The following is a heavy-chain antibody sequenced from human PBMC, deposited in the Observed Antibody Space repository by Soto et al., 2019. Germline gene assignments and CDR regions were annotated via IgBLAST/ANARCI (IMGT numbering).Heavy chain of an antibody. CDR3: AKDLVGVVVVAADRSLDY. V-gene: IGHV3-23*01. Sequence: PGGSLRLSCAASGFTFSSYAMSWVRQAPGKGLEWVSAISGSGGSTYYADSVKGWFTISRDNSKNTLYLQMNSLRAEDTAVYYCAKDLVGVVVVAADRSLDYWGQGTLVTVSS. D-gene: IGHD2-15*01. CDR1: GFTFSSYA. CDR2: ISGSGGST. J-gene: IGHJ4*02.